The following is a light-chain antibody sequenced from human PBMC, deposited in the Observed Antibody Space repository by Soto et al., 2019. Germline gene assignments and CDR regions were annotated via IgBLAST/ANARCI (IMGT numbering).Light chain of an antibody. CDR3: QKYNSS. CDR1: QSIGSW. V-gene: IGKV1-5*01. CDR2: DAS. J-gene: IGKJ5*01. Sequence: DFQMTQSPSTLSASVGDKVTMTCRASQSIGSWLAWYQQKPGKAPKVLIYDASSLESGVPSRFSGSGSGTEFTLTISSLQPDDFATYYCQKYNSSFGQGTRLEIK.